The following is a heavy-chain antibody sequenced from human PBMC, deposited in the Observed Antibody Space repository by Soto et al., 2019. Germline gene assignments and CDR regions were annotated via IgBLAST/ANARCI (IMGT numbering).Heavy chain of an antibody. CDR3: ARRGLEGPGLAH. CDR2: INTDGSST. CDR1: GFTFSSYW. V-gene: IGHV3-74*01. Sequence: EVQLVESGGNLVQPGGSLRLSCAASGFTFSSYWMHWVRQAPGKGLVWVSRINTDGSSTSYVDSVKGRFTISRDNAKNTLYLQVNSLSVEDTAVYYCARRGLEGPGLAHWGQGTLVTVSS. J-gene: IGHJ5*02. D-gene: IGHD5-12*01.